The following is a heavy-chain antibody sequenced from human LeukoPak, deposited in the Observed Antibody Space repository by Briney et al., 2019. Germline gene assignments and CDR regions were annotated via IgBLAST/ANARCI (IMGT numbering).Heavy chain of an antibody. V-gene: IGHV4-59*01. CDR1: GGSISRYY. CDR2: KDYSGST. D-gene: IGHD6-13*01. J-gene: IGHJ2*01. Sequence: SETLSLTCTVSGGSISRYYWSWIRQPPGRGLEWIGYKDYSGSTNYNRSLKSRVTISVDTSKNQFSLKLSSVTAADTAVYYCARVYYSSSYDYWYFDLWGRGTLVTVSS. CDR3: ARVYYSSSYDYWYFDL.